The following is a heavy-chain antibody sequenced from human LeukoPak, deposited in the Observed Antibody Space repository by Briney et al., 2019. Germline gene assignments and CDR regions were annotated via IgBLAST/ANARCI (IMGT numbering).Heavy chain of an antibody. J-gene: IGHJ6*03. Sequence: SETLSLTCTVSGGSISSGGYYWSWIRQPPGKGLEWIGYIYHSGSTYYNPSLKSRVTISVDRSKNQFSLKLSSVTAADTAVYYCARISSLGYCSGGSCPPAGYYYYIDVWGKGTTVTVSS. V-gene: IGHV4-30-2*01. CDR1: GGSISSGGYY. CDR3: ARISSLGYCSGGSCPPAGYYYYIDV. D-gene: IGHD2-15*01. CDR2: IYHSGST.